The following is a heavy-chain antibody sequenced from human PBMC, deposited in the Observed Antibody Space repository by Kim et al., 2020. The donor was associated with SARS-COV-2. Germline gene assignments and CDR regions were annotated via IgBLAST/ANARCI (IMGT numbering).Heavy chain of an antibody. CDR1: GFTFSDYY. Sequence: GGSLRLSCAASGFTFSDYYMSWIRQAPGKGLEWVSYISSSGSTIYYADSVKGRFTISRDNAKNSLYLQMNSLRAEDTAVYYCARGGYDYVWGRYRLHKQDYYGMDVWGQGTPVTVSS. CDR3: ARGGYDYVWGRYRLHKQDYYGMDV. D-gene: IGHD3-16*02. CDR2: ISSSGSTI. J-gene: IGHJ6*02. V-gene: IGHV3-11*01.